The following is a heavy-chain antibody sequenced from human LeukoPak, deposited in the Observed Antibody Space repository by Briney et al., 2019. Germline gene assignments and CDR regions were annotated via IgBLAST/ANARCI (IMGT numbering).Heavy chain of an antibody. CDR2: ISGSGGST. J-gene: IGHJ4*02. D-gene: IGHD3-22*01. CDR1: GFTFSSYA. CDR3: AKESITMIVVVTSFDY. Sequence: GGSLRLSCAASGFTFSSYAMSWVRQAPGKGLEWVSAISGSGGSTYYAVSVKGRFTISRDNSKNTLYLQMNSLRAEDTAVYYCAKESITMIVVVTSFDYWGQGTLVTVSS. V-gene: IGHV3-23*01.